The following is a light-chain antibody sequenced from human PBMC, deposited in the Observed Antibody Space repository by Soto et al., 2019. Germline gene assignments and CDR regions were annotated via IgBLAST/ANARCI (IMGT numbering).Light chain of an antibody. V-gene: IGKV1-5*01. Sequence: DIQITPPPPTLSGSVAHTVTITCRASQIISRCLAWYQQQPGKAPKLLIYDASSLESGVPSRFSGSGSGTEFTLTICSLQPDDVATYYCQQYNSYAWTFGQGTKVDIK. CDR3: QQYNSYAWT. CDR2: DAS. J-gene: IGKJ1*01. CDR1: QIISRC.